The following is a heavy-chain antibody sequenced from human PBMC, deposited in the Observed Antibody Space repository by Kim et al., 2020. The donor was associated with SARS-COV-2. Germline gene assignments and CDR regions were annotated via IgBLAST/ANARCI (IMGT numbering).Heavy chain of an antibody. CDR2: ISSSSSYI. J-gene: IGHJ3*02. Sequence: GGSLRLSCAASGFTFSSYSMNWVRQAPGKGLEWVSSISSSSSYIYYADSVKGRFTISRDNAKNSLYLQMNSLRAEDTAVYYCARVSRLRSPYQLLSGDAFDIWGQGTMVTVSS. CDR3: ARVSRLRSPYQLLSGDAFDI. V-gene: IGHV3-21*01. D-gene: IGHD2-2*01. CDR1: GFTFSSYS.